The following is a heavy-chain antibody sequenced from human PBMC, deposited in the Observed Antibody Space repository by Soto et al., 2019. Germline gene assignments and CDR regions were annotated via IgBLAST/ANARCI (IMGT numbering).Heavy chain of an antibody. Sequence: VKVSCKASGGTFSSYAISWVRQAPGQGLEWMGGIIPIFGTANYAQKFQGRVTITADESTSTAYMELSSLRSEDTAVYYCASGVITMVRGVIGNYYYYGMDVWGQGTTVTVSS. J-gene: IGHJ6*02. V-gene: IGHV1-69*13. CDR3: ASGVITMVRGVIGNYYYYGMDV. D-gene: IGHD3-10*01. CDR1: GGTFSSYA. CDR2: IIPIFGTA.